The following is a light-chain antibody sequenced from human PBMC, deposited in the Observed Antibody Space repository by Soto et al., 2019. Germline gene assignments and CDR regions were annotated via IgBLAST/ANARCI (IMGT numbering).Light chain of an antibody. J-gene: IGLJ2*01. V-gene: IGLV2-14*01. Sequence: QSALTQPASVSGSPGQSIAISCTGTRSDVGGYNYVSWYQQHPGKAPKLVIYAVTKRPSGVSDRFSGSKSGTTASLTISGLQAEDEADYYCTSYADSSPVVFGGGTKLTVL. CDR2: AVT. CDR3: TSYADSSPVV. CDR1: RSDVGGYNY.